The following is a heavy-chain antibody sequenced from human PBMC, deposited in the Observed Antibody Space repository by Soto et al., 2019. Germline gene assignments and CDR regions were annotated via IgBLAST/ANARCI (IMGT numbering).Heavy chain of an antibody. J-gene: IGHJ4*02. CDR2: INAGNGNT. Sequence: QVQLVQSGAEEKKPGASVKVSCKASGYTFTGYAMHWVRQAPGQRLEWMGWINAGNGNTKYSQKFQGRVTITRDTSGSTGYMELGGLRSEDTAGYYCARAVAVAADFDYWGRGALVTVSS. CDR1: GYTFTGYA. CDR3: ARAVAVAADFDY. D-gene: IGHD6-19*01. V-gene: IGHV1-3*05.